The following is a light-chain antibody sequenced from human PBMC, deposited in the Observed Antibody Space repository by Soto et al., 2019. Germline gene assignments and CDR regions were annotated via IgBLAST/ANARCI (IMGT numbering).Light chain of an antibody. V-gene: IGLV2-14*03. CDR3: SSYTSTSAPYV. CDR1: SSDIGGYDY. Sequence: QSALTQPASVSGFPGQSITISCTGTSSDIGGYDYVSWYQQHSGKATKLIIYDVSGRPPGVSNRFSGSKSANTASLTISGLHAEDEADYHCSSYTSTSAPYVCGTGTKVTGL. CDR2: DVS. J-gene: IGLJ1*01.